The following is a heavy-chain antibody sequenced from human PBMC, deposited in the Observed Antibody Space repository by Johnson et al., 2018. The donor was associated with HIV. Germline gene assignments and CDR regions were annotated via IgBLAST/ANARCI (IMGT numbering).Heavy chain of an antibody. CDR1: GFTFDDYA. CDR3: AKRPIMIAFGEINGFDI. V-gene: IGHV3-9*01. J-gene: IGHJ3*02. CDR2: ISWNSGSI. D-gene: IGHD3-16*01. Sequence: VQLVESGGGVVRPGGSLRLSCAASGFTFDDYAMHWVRQAPGKGLEWVSGISWNSGSIGYADSVKGRFTISRDNSKNTLYLQMNSLRAEDTAIYYCAKRPIMIAFGEINGFDIWGQGTTVTVSS.